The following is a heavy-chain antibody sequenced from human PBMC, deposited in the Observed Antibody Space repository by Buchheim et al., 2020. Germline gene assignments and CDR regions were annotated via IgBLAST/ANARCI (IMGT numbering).Heavy chain of an antibody. CDR3: ARNNGNYRLDD. Sequence: QVQLVESGGGVVQPGMSLRLSCAASGFTFNRYGMHWVRQAPGKGLEWVAIIWYDGSNKYYADSVKGRFTISRDKSKNTVALQMNSLRAEDTAVYYCARNNGNYRLDDWGQGTL. J-gene: IGHJ4*02. D-gene: IGHD1-26*01. CDR2: IWYDGSNK. V-gene: IGHV3-33*01. CDR1: GFTFNRYG.